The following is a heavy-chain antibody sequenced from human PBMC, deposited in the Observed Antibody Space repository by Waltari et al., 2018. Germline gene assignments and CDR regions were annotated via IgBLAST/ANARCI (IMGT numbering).Heavy chain of an antibody. CDR1: GSTFSSYA. CDR2: IYSGGST. J-gene: IGHJ4*02. V-gene: IGHV3-23*03. CDR3: AKDQGGAY. D-gene: IGHD2-21*01. Sequence: EVQLLESGGGLVQPGGPLNSSCEPPGSTFSSYAMSWVRQAPGKGLEWVSVIYSGGSTYYADSVKGRFTISRDNSKNTLYLQLNSLRAEDTAVYYCAKDQGGAYWGQGTLVTVSS.